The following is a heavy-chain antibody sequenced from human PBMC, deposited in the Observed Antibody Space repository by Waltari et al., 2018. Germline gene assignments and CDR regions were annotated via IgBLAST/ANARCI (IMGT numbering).Heavy chain of an antibody. Sequence: EVQLVESGGGLVQPGGSLRLSCAASGFTFSSYSMNWVRQAPGKGLDWVSYISSSSSTIYYADSVKSRFTISRDNAKNSLYLQMNSLRAEDTAVYYCARVRDYIWGSYSYWGQGTLVTVSS. D-gene: IGHD3-16*01. J-gene: IGHJ4*02. V-gene: IGHV3-48*01. CDR2: ISSSSSTI. CDR3: ARVRDYIWGSYSY. CDR1: GFTFSSYS.